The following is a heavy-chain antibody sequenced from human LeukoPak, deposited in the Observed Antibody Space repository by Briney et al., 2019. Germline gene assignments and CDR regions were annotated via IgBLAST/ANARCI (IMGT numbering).Heavy chain of an antibody. V-gene: IGHV4-4*07. J-gene: IGHJ4*02. Sequence: PSETLSLTCTVSGGSTSSYYWSWIRQPAGKGLEWIGRIYTSGSTNYNPSLKSRVTMSVDTSKNQFSLKLSSVTAADTAVYYCARDKYCSSTSCSPLFDYWGQGTLVTVSS. CDR3: ARDKYCSSTSCSPLFDY. CDR2: IYTSGST. CDR1: GGSTSSYY. D-gene: IGHD2-2*01.